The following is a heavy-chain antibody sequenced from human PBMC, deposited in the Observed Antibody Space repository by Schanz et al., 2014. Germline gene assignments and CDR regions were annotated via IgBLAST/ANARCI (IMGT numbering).Heavy chain of an antibody. D-gene: IGHD6-13*01. Sequence: QVQLLQSWAEVKKPGASMKVSCKASGYSFTPFPIHWVRQAPGQRLEWMGWINAGTGNTEYSQKFQGRVTITRDTLASTAYMEVSSLRSEDTAVYYCARSGSSNWYFFDYWGQGTLVTVSS. J-gene: IGHJ4*02. CDR2: INAGTGNT. V-gene: IGHV1-3*01. CDR1: GYSFTPFP. CDR3: ARSGSSNWYFFDY.